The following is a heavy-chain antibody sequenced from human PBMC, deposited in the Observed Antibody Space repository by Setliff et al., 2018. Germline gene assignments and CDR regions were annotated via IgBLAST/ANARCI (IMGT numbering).Heavy chain of an antibody. CDR3: ARLPNYVWGSPVDY. CDR2: VYYSGDT. J-gene: IGHJ4*02. V-gene: IGHV4-39*01. Sequence: PSETLSLTCSVSGGSISNSDYYWDWIRQPPGKGLEWIGRVYYSGDTYYIPSLLSRVTISVDTSKNQFPLTLSSVTAADTAVYYCARLPNYVWGSPVDYWGQGTLVTVSS. CDR1: GGSISNSDYY. D-gene: IGHD3-16*01.